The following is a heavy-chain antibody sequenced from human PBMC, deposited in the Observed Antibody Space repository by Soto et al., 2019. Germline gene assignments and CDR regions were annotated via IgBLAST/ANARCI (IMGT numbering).Heavy chain of an antibody. D-gene: IGHD6-6*01. V-gene: IGHV3-23*01. CDR3: AKDRLEAARPNYYYGMDV. CDR1: GFTFSSYA. J-gene: IGHJ6*02. Sequence: GGSLRLSCAASGFTFSSYAMSWVRQAPGKGLKWVSAISGSGGSTYYADSVKGRFTISRDNSKNTLYLQMNSLRAEDTAVYYCAKDRLEAARPNYYYGMDVWGQGTTVTVSS. CDR2: ISGSGGST.